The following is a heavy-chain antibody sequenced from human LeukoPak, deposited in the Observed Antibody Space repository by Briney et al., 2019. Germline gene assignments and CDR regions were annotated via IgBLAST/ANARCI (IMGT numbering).Heavy chain of an antibody. D-gene: IGHD3-22*01. J-gene: IGHJ4*02. CDR1: GGSISSGDYY. CDR3: ARGGSSTYYYDSSGYYYDY. Sequence: SETLSLTCTVSGGSISSGDYYWSWIRQPPGKGLEWIGYSYYSGSTYYNPSLKSRVTISVDTSKNQFSLKLSSVTAADTAVYYCARGGSSTYYYDSSGYYYDYWGQGTLVTVSS. CDR2: SYYSGST. V-gene: IGHV4-30-4*01.